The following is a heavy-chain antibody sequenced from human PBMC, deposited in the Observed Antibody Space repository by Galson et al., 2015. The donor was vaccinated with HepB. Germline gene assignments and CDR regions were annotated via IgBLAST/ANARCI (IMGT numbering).Heavy chain of an antibody. Sequence: LSLTCTVSGGSISSYYWRWIRQPPGKGLEWLGYIYYSGRTNYNPSLKSRVTISVDTSKNQFSLKLSSVTAADTAVYYCARHPYMGSSWSRWFDPWGQGTLVTVSS. CDR2: IYYSGRT. V-gene: IGHV4-59*08. J-gene: IGHJ5*02. CDR1: GGSISSYY. D-gene: IGHD6-13*01. CDR3: ARHPYMGSSWSRWFDP.